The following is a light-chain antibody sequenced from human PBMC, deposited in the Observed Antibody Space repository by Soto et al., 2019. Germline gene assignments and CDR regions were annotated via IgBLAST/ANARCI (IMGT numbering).Light chain of an antibody. J-gene: IGLJ2*01. Sequence: QSALTQPASVSGSPGQSITISCTGTSSDVGGYNYVSWYQQHPGKAPKLMIYEVSNRPSGVSNRFSGSKSGNTASLTISGLQAEDEADYYSSSYTSSSPHVVFGGGTTLTVL. CDR2: EVS. CDR3: SSYTSSSPHVV. V-gene: IGLV2-14*01. CDR1: SSDVGGYNY.